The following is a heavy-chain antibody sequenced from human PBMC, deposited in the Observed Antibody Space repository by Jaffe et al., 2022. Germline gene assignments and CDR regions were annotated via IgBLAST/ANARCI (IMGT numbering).Heavy chain of an antibody. Sequence: QVQLVQSGSELKKPGASVKVSCKASGYTFTSYAMNWVRQAPGQGLEWMGWINTNTGNPTYAQGFTGRFVFSLDTSVSTAYLQISSLKAEDTAVYYCARDGVRYCSSTSHYGDCYYYYYMDVWGKGTTVTVSS. D-gene: IGHD2-2*01. CDR3: ARDGVRYCSSTSHYGDCYYYYYMDV. V-gene: IGHV7-4-1*02. CDR2: INTNTGNP. CDR1: GYTFTSYA. J-gene: IGHJ6*03.